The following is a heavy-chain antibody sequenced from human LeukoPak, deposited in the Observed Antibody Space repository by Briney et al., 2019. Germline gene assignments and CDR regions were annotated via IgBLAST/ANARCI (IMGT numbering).Heavy chain of an antibody. V-gene: IGHV3-30-3*01. CDR1: GFTGSSKY. Sequence: GGSLRLSCAASGFTGSSKYMSWVRQAPGKGLEWVAVISYDGSNKYYADSVKGRFTISRDNSKNTLYLQMNSLRAEDTAVYYCARERDAFDIWGQGTMVTVSS. J-gene: IGHJ3*02. CDR2: ISYDGSNK. CDR3: ARERDAFDI.